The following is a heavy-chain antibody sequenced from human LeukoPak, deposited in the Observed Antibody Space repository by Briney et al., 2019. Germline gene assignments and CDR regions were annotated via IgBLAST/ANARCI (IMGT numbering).Heavy chain of an antibody. V-gene: IGHV3-30-3*01. CDR3: ARQAAVYTAMVTGLLDY. Sequence: PGGSLRLSCAASGFTFSSYAMHWVRQAPGKGLEWVAVISYDGSNKYYADSVKGRFTISRDNSKNKLYLQMNSLRAEDTAVYYCARQAAVYTAMVTGLLDYWGQGTLVSVSS. J-gene: IGHJ4*02. D-gene: IGHD5-18*01. CDR1: GFTFSSYA. CDR2: ISYDGSNK.